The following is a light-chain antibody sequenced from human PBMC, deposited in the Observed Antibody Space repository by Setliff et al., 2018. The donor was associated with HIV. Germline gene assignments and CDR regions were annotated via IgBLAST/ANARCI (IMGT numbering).Light chain of an antibody. CDR2: DAS. J-gene: IGKJ3*01. V-gene: IGKV3-11*01. CDR1: QSVSSY. Sequence: TLSLSPGERATLSCRASQSVSSYLAWYQQKPGQAPRLLIYDASNRATGIPARFSGSGSETDFTLTISSLEPEDFAVYYCQQRTDWPTFGPGTKVDIK. CDR3: QQRTDWPT.